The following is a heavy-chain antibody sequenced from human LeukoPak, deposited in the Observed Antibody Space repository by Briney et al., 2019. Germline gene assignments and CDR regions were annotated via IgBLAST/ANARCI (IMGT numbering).Heavy chain of an antibody. V-gene: IGHV3-30*04. CDR2: ISYDGSNK. CDR3: ARSLDVVVPDY. Sequence: GGSLRLSCAASGFTFSSYAMHWVRQAPGKGLEWVAVISYDGSNKYYADSVKGRFTISRDNAKNSLYLQMNSLRAEDTAVYYCARSLDVVVPDYWGQGTLVTVSS. J-gene: IGHJ4*02. CDR1: GFTFSSYA. D-gene: IGHD2-15*01.